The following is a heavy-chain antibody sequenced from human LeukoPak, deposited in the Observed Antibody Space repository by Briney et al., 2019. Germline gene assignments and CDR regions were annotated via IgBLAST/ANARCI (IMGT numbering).Heavy chain of an antibody. CDR1: GGSFGGYY. V-gene: IGHV4-34*01. CDR3: ARGDSSGYSHFDY. Sequence: SETLSLTCAVYGGSFGGYYWSWIRQPPGKGLEWIGEINHSGSTNYNPSLKSRVTISVDTSKNQFSLKLSSVTAADTAVYYCARGDSSGYSHFDYWGQGTLVTVSS. D-gene: IGHD3-22*01. J-gene: IGHJ4*02. CDR2: INHSGST.